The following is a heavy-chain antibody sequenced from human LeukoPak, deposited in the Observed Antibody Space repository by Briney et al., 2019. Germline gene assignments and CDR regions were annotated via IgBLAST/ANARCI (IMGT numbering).Heavy chain of an antibody. V-gene: IGHV4-61*01. J-gene: IGHJ3*02. CDR1: GGSVSSGSYY. CDR3: AREAPDYYDSSGYFMTGAFDI. CDR2: IYYSGST. Sequence: SETLSLTCTVSGGSVSSGSYYWSWIRQPPGRGLEWIGYIYYSGSTNYNPSLKSRVTISVDTSKNQFSLKLSSVTAADTAVYYCAREAPDYYDSSGYFMTGAFDIWGQGTMVTVSS. D-gene: IGHD3-22*01.